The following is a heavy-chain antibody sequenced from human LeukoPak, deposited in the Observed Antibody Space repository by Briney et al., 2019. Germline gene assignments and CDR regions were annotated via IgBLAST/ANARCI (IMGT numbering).Heavy chain of an antibody. CDR2: ISPNGGST. D-gene: IGHD1-1*01. CDR3: VPKGNEGY. Sequence: GGSLRLSCAASGFTFSAYAMHWVRQAPGKGLEYVSAISPNGGSTYYADSVKGRFNIYRENSKKTLYIQMRSVRGEDTDVYYCVPKGNEGYWGQGTLVTVSS. V-gene: IGHV3-64D*06. J-gene: IGHJ4*02. CDR1: GFTFSAYA.